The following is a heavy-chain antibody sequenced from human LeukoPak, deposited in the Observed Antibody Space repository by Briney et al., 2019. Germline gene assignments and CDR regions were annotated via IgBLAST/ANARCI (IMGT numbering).Heavy chain of an antibody. CDR1: GFTFSNYA. D-gene: IGHD6-13*01. J-gene: IGHJ3*02. V-gene: IGHV3-23*01. CDR2: ISASTSTT. CDR3: AKDRNVYSRDDAFDI. Sequence: GGSLRLSCAASGFTFSNYAMSWVRQSPGKGLEWVSAISASTSTTYYADSVRGRFTISRDNSKNTLYLQMNSLRAEDTAVYYCAKDRNVYSRDDAFDIWGQGTMVTVSS.